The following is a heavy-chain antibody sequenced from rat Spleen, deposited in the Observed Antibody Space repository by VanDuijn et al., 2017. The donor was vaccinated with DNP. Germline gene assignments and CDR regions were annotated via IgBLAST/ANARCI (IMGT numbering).Heavy chain of an antibody. D-gene: IGHD1-11*01. CDR2: ISYTGTT. V-gene: IGHV3-1*01. CDR3: ARWRIGPHYFDY. J-gene: IGHJ2*01. CDR1: GSSITSNY. Sequence: EVQLQESGPGLVKPSQPLSLTSSVTGSSITSNYWGWIREFPRNKMQYIGHISYTGTTNYTPSLKSRISITRETSKNQFFLHLHSVTTEDTATFYCARWRIGPHYFDYWGQGVMVTVSS.